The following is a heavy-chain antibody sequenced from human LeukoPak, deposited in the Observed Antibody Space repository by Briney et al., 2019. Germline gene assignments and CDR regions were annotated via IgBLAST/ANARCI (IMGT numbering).Heavy chain of an antibody. D-gene: IGHD6-19*01. Sequence: SETLSLTRIVSGGSISNYYWSWIRQTPGKGLEWIGYMYYSGSSTYNPSLKSRVTISVDTSKNQFYLKVSSATAADTAVYFCARHAKQWLVTWYFDLWGRGTLVTVSS. J-gene: IGHJ2*01. CDR3: ARHAKQWLVTWYFDL. V-gene: IGHV4-59*08. CDR2: MYYSGSS. CDR1: GGSISNYY.